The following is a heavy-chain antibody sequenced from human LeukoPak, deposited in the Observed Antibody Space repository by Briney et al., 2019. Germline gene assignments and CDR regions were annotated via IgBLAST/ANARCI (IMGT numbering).Heavy chain of an antibody. CDR1: GDSIKNYY. J-gene: IGHJ6*02. CDR3: ARAGYCSSTSCQWVPLV. Sequence: SETLSLTCTVSGDSIKNYYWIWIRQSPGRGLEWIGYIYYSGSTYYNPSLKSRVTMSVDTSKNQFSLKLNSVTAADTAVYYCARAGYCSSTSCQWVPLVWGQGTTVTVSS. CDR2: IYYSGST. D-gene: IGHD2-2*03. V-gene: IGHV4-59*01.